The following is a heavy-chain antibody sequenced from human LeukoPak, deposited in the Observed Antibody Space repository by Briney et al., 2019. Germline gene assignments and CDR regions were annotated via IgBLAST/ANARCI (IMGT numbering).Heavy chain of an antibody. CDR2: IYSGDSDT. CDR3: ARPISSSYDAFDI. J-gene: IGHJ3*02. V-gene: IGHV5-51*01. D-gene: IGHD6-6*01. CDR1: GYSFTSYW. Sequence: GESLKISCKGSGYSFTSYWIGWVRQMPGKGLEWMGIIYSGDSDTRYSPSFQGQVTISADKSINTAYLQWSSLKASDTAMYYCARPISSSYDAFDIWGQGTMVTVSS.